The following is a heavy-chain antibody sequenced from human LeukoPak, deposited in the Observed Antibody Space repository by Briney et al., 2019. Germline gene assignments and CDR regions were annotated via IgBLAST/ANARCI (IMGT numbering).Heavy chain of an antibody. CDR1: GFTFSTNW. J-gene: IGHJ4*02. CDR3: ARGARSAYYVDY. CDR2: IKDDGSMT. V-gene: IGHV3-74*01. Sequence: GGSLRLSCAASGFTFSTNWMHWVRPAPGKGLVWGSHIKDDGSMTTYGDSVRGGFSMSTDNATKTLDLQMKNLRAEDTAVYYCARGARSAYYVDYWGQGTLVSVSS. D-gene: IGHD3-22*01.